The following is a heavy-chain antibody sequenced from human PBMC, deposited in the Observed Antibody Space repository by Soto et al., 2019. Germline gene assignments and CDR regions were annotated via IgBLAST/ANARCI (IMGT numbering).Heavy chain of an antibody. J-gene: IGHJ4*02. Sequence: GGSLRLSCAASGFTFSSYVMAWVRQAPGKGLEWVSSIDPSGSGAFYTDSVRGRFITSRDNSKSTLYLQMNSLRAEDTAIYYCAKRALRDFDYWGQGTLVTVSS. CDR3: AKRALRDFDY. V-gene: IGHV3-23*01. CDR1: GFTFSSYV. CDR2: IDPSGSGA.